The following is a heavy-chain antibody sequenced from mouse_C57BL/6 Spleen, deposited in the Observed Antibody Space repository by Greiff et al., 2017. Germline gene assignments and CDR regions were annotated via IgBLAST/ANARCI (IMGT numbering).Heavy chain of an antibody. D-gene: IGHD2-1*01. CDR3: TGYGNYRFAY. V-gene: IGHV6-3*01. CDR2: IRLKSDNYAT. Sequence: EVKVVESGGGLVQPGGSMKLSCVASGFTFSNYWMNWVRQSPEKGLEWVAQIRLKSDNYATHYAESVKGRFTISRYDSKSSVYLQMNNLRAEDTGIYYCTGYGNYRFAYWGQGTLVTVSA. CDR1: GFTFSNYW. J-gene: IGHJ3*01.